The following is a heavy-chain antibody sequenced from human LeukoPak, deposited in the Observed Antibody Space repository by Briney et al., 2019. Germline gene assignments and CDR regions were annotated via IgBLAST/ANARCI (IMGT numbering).Heavy chain of an antibody. Sequence: ASVKVSCKASGYTFTGYYMHWVRQAPGQGLEWMGWISAYNGNTNYAQKLQGRVTMTTDTSTSTAYMELRSLRSDDTAVYYCARDTDSLDYWGQGTLVTVSS. CDR1: GYTFTGYY. D-gene: IGHD5-18*01. J-gene: IGHJ4*02. V-gene: IGHV1-18*04. CDR2: ISAYNGNT. CDR3: ARDTDSLDY.